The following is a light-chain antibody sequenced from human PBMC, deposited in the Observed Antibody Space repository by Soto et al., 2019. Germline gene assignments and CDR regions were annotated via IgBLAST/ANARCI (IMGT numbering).Light chain of an antibody. Sequence: DIQMTQSPSSLSASVGDRVTITCRASQSISGYLNWYQQKAGRAPKLLIYAASSLQSGVSSRFSGSGSGADVTLTISSLQPEDFATYYCQQSYSTPRTFGQGTKVEIK. J-gene: IGKJ1*01. V-gene: IGKV1-39*01. CDR1: QSISGY. CDR3: QQSYSTPRT. CDR2: AAS.